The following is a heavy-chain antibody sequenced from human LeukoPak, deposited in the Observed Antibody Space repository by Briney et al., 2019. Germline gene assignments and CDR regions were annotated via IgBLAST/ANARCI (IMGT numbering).Heavy chain of an antibody. V-gene: IGHV2-70*04. CDR1: GFSLSTNGTR. CDR3: ARTPRGTCYDY. D-gene: IGHD2-15*01. CDR2: IDWDNNK. Sequence: SGPTLVNPTQTLTLTCTFSGFSLSTNGTRVSWIRQTPGKALEWLARIDWDNNKFYSTSLKTRLTISKDTSRNQVVLTMTNMDPVDTATYYCARTPRGTCYDYWGQGILVTVSS. J-gene: IGHJ4*02.